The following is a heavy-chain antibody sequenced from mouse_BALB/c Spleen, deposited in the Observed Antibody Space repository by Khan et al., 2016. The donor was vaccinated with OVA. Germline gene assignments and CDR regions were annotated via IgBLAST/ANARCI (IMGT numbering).Heavy chain of an antibody. Sequence: QVQLKESGPGLVAPSQSLSITCTVSGFSLTNYGVHWVRQPPREGLEWLGVIWAGGSTNYNSALMSRLSISKDNSKSQVFLKMNSLQTNDTAMYYFARPYYGSAWFAYGGQGTLVTVSA. D-gene: IGHD1-1*01. CDR3: ARPYYGSAWFAY. V-gene: IGHV2-9*02. J-gene: IGHJ3*01. CDR2: IWAGGST. CDR1: GFSLTNYG.